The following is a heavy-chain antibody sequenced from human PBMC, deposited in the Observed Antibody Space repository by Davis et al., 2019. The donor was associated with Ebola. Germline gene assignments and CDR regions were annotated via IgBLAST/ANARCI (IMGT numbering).Heavy chain of an antibody. J-gene: IGHJ5*02. V-gene: IGHV1-3*01. CDR2: INAGNGDT. D-gene: IGHD6-19*01. Sequence: AASVKVSCKASGYIFTTYAIHWVRQAPGQRLEWMGWINAGNGDTKSSQKFQGRVTITRDTSASTAYMELSSLRSEDTAVYYCARAVAAWFDPWGQGTLVTVSS. CDR1: GYIFTTYA. CDR3: ARAVAAWFDP.